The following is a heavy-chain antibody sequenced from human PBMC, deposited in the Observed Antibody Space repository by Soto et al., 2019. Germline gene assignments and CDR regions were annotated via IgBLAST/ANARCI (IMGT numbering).Heavy chain of an antibody. CDR1: DDSISSYY. Sequence: SETLSLTCTVSDDSISSYYWSWIRQPPGKGLQWIGYIHSSGSVNYNPSLKSRVIISVDTSKNQFSLKLSSAAAADTAVYYCARALSYYDGMDVWGQGTTVTVSS. CDR3: ARALSYYDGMDV. J-gene: IGHJ6*02. CDR2: IHSSGSV. V-gene: IGHV4-59*01.